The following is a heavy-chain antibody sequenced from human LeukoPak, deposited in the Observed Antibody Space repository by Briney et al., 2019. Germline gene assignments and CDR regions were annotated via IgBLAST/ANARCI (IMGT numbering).Heavy chain of an antibody. D-gene: IGHD6-13*01. V-gene: IGHV3-7*01. CDR2: IKQDGSEK. CDR3: ARAGKSSPFDY. CDR1: GFTFSNYA. J-gene: IGHJ4*02. Sequence: GGSLRLSCAAPGFTFSNYAMSWVRQAPGKGLEWVANIKQDGSEKYYVDSVKGRFTISRDNAKNSLYLQMNSLRAEDTAVYYCARAGKSSPFDYWGQGTLVTVSS.